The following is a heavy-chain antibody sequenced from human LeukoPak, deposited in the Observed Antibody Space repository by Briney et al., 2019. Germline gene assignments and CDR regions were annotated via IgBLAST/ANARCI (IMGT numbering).Heavy chain of an antibody. Sequence: ASVKVSCKASGGTFSSYAISWVRQAPGQGLEWMGGIIPIFGTANYAQKFQGGVTITTDESTSTAYMELSSLRSEDTAVYYCARDYGFGESNYFDYWGQGTLVTVSS. V-gene: IGHV1-69*05. J-gene: IGHJ4*02. CDR2: IIPIFGTA. CDR3: ARDYGFGESNYFDY. D-gene: IGHD3-10*01. CDR1: GGTFSSYA.